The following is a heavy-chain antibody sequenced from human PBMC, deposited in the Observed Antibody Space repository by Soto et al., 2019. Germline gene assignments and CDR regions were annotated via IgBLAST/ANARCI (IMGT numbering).Heavy chain of an antibody. D-gene: IGHD6-19*01. J-gene: IGHJ4*02. CDR1: GYTFTSYD. V-gene: IGHV1-8*01. CDR3: ARVGKSSGWSVVDY. Sequence: QVQLVQSGAEEKKPGSSVKVSCKASGYTFTSYDINWVRQATGQGLEWMGWMNPNSGNTGYAQKFQGRVTMTRNTSISTAYMELSSLRSEDTAVYYCARVGKSSGWSVVDYWGQGTLVTVSS. CDR2: MNPNSGNT.